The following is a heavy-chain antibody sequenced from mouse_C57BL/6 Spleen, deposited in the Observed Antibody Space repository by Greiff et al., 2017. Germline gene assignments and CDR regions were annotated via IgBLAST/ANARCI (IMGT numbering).Heavy chain of an antibody. D-gene: IGHD4-1*01. CDR1: GYAFSSSW. Sequence: QVQLQQSGPELVKPGASVKISCKASGYAFSSSWMNWVKQRPGKGLEWIGRIYPGDGDTNYNGKFKGKATLTADKSSSTAYMQLSSLTSEDSAVYFCAREGLGPYAMDYWGQGTSVTVSS. V-gene: IGHV1-82*01. CDR3: AREGLGPYAMDY. CDR2: IYPGDGDT. J-gene: IGHJ4*01.